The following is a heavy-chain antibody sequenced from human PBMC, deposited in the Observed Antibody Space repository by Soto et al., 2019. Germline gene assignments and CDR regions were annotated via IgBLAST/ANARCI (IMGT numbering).Heavy chain of an antibody. V-gene: IGHV1-69*01. CDR2: IIPIFGTA. CDR1: GGTLSSYA. CDR3: ATINRYSSSWRYYYYGMDV. Sequence: QVQLVQSGAEVKKPGSSVKVSCKASGGTLSSYAISWVRQAPGQGLECMGGIIPIFGTANYAQKFQGRVTITADESTSTAYMELSSLRSEDTAVYYCATINRYSSSWRYYYYGMDVWGQGTTVTVSS. J-gene: IGHJ6*02. D-gene: IGHD6-13*01.